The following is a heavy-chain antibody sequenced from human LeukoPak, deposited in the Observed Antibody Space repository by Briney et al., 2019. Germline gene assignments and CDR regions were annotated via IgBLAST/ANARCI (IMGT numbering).Heavy chain of an antibody. J-gene: IGHJ1*01. V-gene: IGHV3-23*01. CDR2: ISGSGGRT. Sequence: GGSLRLSCAAAGITFDSYAMSWVRQAPGKGLEWISVISGSGGRTSYADSVKGRFIISRNNSKNTLHLQMHSLRAEDTAVYYCVKEKLAYCGGDCFGEYFQDWGQGILVTVSS. CDR1: GITFDSYA. D-gene: IGHD2-21*02. CDR3: VKEKLAYCGGDCFGEYFQD.